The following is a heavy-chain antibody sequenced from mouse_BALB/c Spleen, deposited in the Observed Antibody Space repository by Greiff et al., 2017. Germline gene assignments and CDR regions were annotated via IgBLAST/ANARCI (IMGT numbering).Heavy chain of an antibody. CDR1: GFSLTSYG. Sequence: VKLVESGPGLVAPSQSLSITCTVSGFSLTSYGVHWVRQPPGKGLEWLGVIWAGGSTNYNSALMSRLSISKDNSKSQVFLKMNSLQTDDTAMYYCARKHSSGYVRYAMDYWGQGTSVTVSS. V-gene: IGHV2-9*02. CDR2: IWAGGST. D-gene: IGHD3-1*01. CDR3: ARKHSSGYVRYAMDY. J-gene: IGHJ4*01.